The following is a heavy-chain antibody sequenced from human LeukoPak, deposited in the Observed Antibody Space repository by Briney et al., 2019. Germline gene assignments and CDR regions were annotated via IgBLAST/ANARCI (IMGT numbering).Heavy chain of an antibody. V-gene: IGHV3-21*04. CDR2: IYSGSEHI. D-gene: IGHD3-3*01. J-gene: IGHJ4*02. CDR3: AREFWYYDFWSGSYYFDY. Sequence: GGSLRLSCAASGFTFSSERLNWVRQAPGKGVEWVSTIYSGSEHIYYADSVKGRFTVSRDNAKNSLYLQMHSLRAEDTAVYYSAREFWYYDFWSGSYYFDYWGQGTLVTVSS. CDR1: GFTFSSER.